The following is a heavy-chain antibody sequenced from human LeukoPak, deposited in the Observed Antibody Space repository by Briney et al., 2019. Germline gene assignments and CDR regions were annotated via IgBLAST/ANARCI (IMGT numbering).Heavy chain of an antibody. Sequence: GESLKISCKGSGYMFTHYWIAWVRQMPGKDLEWMGIIYPADSDTRYSPSFQGQVTISADKSISTAYLQWSSLKASDTAMYYCARGDTTMVPGYFDYWGQGTLVTVSS. V-gene: IGHV5-51*01. CDR1: GYMFTHYW. CDR2: IYPADSDT. CDR3: ARGDTTMVPGYFDY. J-gene: IGHJ4*02. D-gene: IGHD5-18*01.